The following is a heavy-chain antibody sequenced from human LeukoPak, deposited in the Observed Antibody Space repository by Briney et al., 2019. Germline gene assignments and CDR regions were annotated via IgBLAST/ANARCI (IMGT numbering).Heavy chain of an antibody. J-gene: IGHJ4*02. CDR1: GFTFSNAW. V-gene: IGHV3-15*01. CDR3: TTGLSYDFWSGYYLGDL. Sequence: GGSLRLSCAASGFTFSNAWMSWVRQAPGKGLEWVGRIKSKTDGGTKDYAAPVKGRFTITRDDSKNTLYLQMNSLKTEDTAVYYCTTGLSYDFWSGYYLGDLWGQGTLVTVSS. CDR2: IKSKTDGGTK. D-gene: IGHD3-3*01.